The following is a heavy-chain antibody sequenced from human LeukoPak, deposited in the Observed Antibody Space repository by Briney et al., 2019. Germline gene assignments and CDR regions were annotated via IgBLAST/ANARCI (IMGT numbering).Heavy chain of an antibody. J-gene: IGHJ4*02. Sequence: SETLSLTCTVSGGSISSYYWSWIRQPAGKGLEWIGRIYTSGSTNYNPSLKSRVTMSVDTSKNQFSLKLSSVTAADTAVYYCARDPRYCSSTSYYKGAYYFDYWGQGTLVTVSS. CDR3: ARDPRYCSSTSYYKGAYYFDY. CDR2: IYTSGST. D-gene: IGHD2-2*02. CDR1: GGSISSYY. V-gene: IGHV4-4*07.